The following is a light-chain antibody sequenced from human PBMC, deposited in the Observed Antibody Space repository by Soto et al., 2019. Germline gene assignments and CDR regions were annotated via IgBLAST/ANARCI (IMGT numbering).Light chain of an antibody. V-gene: IGLV2-8*01. CDR1: SSDVGGYNY. Sequence: QPVLTQPPSASGSPRQSVTLSCTGTSSDVGGYNYVSWYQQHPGKAPKLMIYEVSKRPSGVPDRFSGSKSGNTASLTVSGLQAEDEADYYCSSYAGSNSYVFGTGTKVTVL. CDR2: EVS. CDR3: SSYAGSNSYV. J-gene: IGLJ1*01.